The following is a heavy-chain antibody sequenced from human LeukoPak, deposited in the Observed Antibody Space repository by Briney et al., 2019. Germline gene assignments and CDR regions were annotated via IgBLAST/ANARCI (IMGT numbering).Heavy chain of an antibody. V-gene: IGHV3-21*01. Sequence: GGSLRLSCAASGFTFSSYSMNWVRQAPGKGLEWVSSISSSSSYIYYADSVKGRFTISRDNAKNSLYLQMNSLRAEDTAVYYRARVGSIAAHDHYYYMDVWGKGTTVTVSS. CDR1: GFTFSSYS. CDR3: ARVGSIAAHDHYYYMDV. D-gene: IGHD6-6*01. CDR2: ISSSSSYI. J-gene: IGHJ6*03.